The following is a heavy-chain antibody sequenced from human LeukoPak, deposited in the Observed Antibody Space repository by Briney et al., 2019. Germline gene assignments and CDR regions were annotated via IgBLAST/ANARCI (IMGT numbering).Heavy chain of an antibody. J-gene: IGHJ4*02. CDR2: ISAYNGNT. CDR3: ARSYDYGDYDDGYYFDY. V-gene: IGHV1-18*01. D-gene: IGHD4-17*01. Sequence: GASVKVSCKASGYTFTSYGISWVRQAPGQGLEWMGWISAYNGNTNYAQKLQGRVTMTTDTSTSTAYMELRSLRSDDTAVYYCARSYDYGDYDDGYYFDYWGQGTLVTVSS. CDR1: GYTFTSYG.